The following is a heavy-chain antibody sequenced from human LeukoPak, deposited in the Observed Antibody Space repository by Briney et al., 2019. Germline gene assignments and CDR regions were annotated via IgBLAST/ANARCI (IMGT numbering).Heavy chain of an antibody. CDR2: IYTSGST. D-gene: IGHD3-10*01. J-gene: IGHJ6*03. CDR3: ARTPGSGSYGGYYYMDV. Sequence: TSSETLSLTCTVSGVSISSYYWSWLRQPPGKGLEWIGYIYTSGSTNYNPSLKSRATISVDTYKNQFPLKLSSVTAADTAVYYCARTPGSGSYGGYYYMDVWGKGTTVTVSS. V-gene: IGHV4-4*09. CDR1: GVSISSYY.